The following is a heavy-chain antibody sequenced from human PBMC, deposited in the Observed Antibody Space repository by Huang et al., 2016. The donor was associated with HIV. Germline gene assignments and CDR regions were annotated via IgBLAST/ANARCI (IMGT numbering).Heavy chain of an antibody. CDR2: IIRIFDTV. D-gene: IGHD6-13*01. CDR3: ARDLTGTRAAAAGIRGDAFDV. J-gene: IGHJ3*01. Sequence: QVQLVQSGAEVKKPGSSVKVSCKASGGTFGSYDISWVRQAPGQGLEWMGGIIRIFDTVNYAQKCQGRVRITADASTSTAYMELTSLRSEDTAVYYCARDLTGTRAAAAGIRGDAFDVWGQGTLVTVSS. CDR1: GGTFGSYD. V-gene: IGHV1-69*13.